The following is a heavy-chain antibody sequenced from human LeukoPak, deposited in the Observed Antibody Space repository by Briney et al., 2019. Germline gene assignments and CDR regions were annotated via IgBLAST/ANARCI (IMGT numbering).Heavy chain of an antibody. V-gene: IGHV3-66*01. D-gene: IGHD3-22*01. CDR3: ARGLHYYDSRNKKDGSDAFDI. J-gene: IGHJ3*02. Sequence: GGSLRLSCAASGFTVSSNYMSWVRQAPGKGLEWVSVIYSGGSTYYADSVKGRFTISRDNSKNTLYLQMNSLRAEDTAVYYCARGLHYYDSRNKKDGSDAFDIWGQGTVVIVSS. CDR1: GFTVSSNY. CDR2: IYSGGST.